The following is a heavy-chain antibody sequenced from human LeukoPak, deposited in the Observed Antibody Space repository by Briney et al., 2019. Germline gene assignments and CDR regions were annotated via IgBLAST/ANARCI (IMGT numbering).Heavy chain of an antibody. D-gene: IGHD6-19*01. CDR3: ARDVGSGWYQMSY. CDR2: IGYRSSPI. Sequence: PGGSLRLSCTASGFTLSTYSMNWVRQAPGKGLEWVSYIGYRSSPIHYADSVKGRFTISRDNAKNSLYLQMNSLRAEDTAVYYCARDVGSGWYQMSYWGQGTLVTVSS. V-gene: IGHV3-48*04. CDR1: GFTLSTYS. J-gene: IGHJ4*02.